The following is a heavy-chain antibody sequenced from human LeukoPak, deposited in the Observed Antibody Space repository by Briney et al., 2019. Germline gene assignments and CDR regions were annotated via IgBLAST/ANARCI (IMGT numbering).Heavy chain of an antibody. Sequence: GGSLRLSCAASGFTFSTYGMNWVRQAPGKGLEWVSGVSPSGDITYYADSVKGRFTISRDNSKNTVYLQMNNVRAEDTAVYYCAKDSHWILFDDWGQGTLVTVSS. V-gene: IGHV3-23*01. CDR1: GFTFSTYG. D-gene: IGHD2-2*03. CDR3: AKDSHWILFDD. J-gene: IGHJ4*02. CDR2: VSPSGDIT.